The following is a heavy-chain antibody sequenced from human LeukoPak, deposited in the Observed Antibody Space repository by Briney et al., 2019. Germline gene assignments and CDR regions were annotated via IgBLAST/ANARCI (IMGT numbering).Heavy chain of an antibody. D-gene: IGHD3-22*01. J-gene: IGHJ4*02. V-gene: IGHV3-30-3*01. CDR3: ASGSRITMIVVVGDLDY. CDR2: MSYDRSNK. Sequence: SGGSLRLSCAASGFTFSSYAMHWVRQAPGKGLEWVAVMSYDRSNKYYADSVKGRFTISRDNSKNTLYLQMNSLRAEDTAVYYCASGSRITMIVVVGDLDYWGQGTLVTVSS. CDR1: GFTFSSYA.